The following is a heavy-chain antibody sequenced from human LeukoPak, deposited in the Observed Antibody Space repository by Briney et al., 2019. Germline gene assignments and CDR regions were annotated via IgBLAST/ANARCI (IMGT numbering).Heavy chain of an antibody. J-gene: IGHJ4*02. CDR2: ISSSSSTI. D-gene: IGHD3-10*01. V-gene: IGHV3-48*01. Sequence: PGGSLRLSCAASGFTFSSYSMNWVRQAPGKGLEWVSYISSSSSTIYYADSVKGRFTISRDNAKNSLYLQMNSLRAEDTAVYYYARDRSGSYYNAPSYYFDYWGQGTLVTVSS. CDR1: GFTFSSYS. CDR3: ARDRSGSYYNAPSYYFDY.